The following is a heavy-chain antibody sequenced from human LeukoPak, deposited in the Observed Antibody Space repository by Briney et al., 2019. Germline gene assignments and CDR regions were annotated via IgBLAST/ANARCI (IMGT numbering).Heavy chain of an antibody. D-gene: IGHD6-19*01. CDR1: GGSFSGYY. CDR2: INHSGST. J-gene: IGHJ5*02. CDR3: ARGPYSSGWYNWFDP. Sequence: PSETLSLTCAVYGGSFSGYYWSWIRQPPGKGLEWIGEINHSGSTNYHPSLKSRVTISVDTSKNQFSLKLSSVTAADTAVYYCARGPYSSGWYNWFDPWGQGTLVTVSS. V-gene: IGHV4-34*01.